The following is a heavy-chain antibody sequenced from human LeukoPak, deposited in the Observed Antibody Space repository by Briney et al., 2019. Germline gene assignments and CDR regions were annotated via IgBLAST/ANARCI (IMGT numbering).Heavy chain of an antibody. CDR2: IKQDGSKK. CDR1: GFTFSNYW. CDR3: ARASAGMVRFFDP. D-gene: IGHD3-10*01. Sequence: PGGSLRLSCAASGFTFSNYWMSWVRQAPGKGLEWVANIKQDGSKKYYVDSVKGRFTISRDNAKNSLYLQMNSLRAEDTAVYYCARASAGMVRFFDPWGQGTLVTVSS. J-gene: IGHJ5*02. V-gene: IGHV3-7*01.